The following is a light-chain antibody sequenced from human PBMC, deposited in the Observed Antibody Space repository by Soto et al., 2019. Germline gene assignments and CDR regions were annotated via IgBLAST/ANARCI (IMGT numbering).Light chain of an antibody. J-gene: IGKJ4*01. Sequence: DIQMTQSPSTLSGSVGDRVTITCRASQTISSWLAWYQQKPGKAPKLLIYKASTLKSGVPSRFSGSGSGTEFTLTISSLQPDDFATYYCLQHNSYRALTFGAGTKVDIK. CDR2: KAS. CDR3: LQHNSYRALT. CDR1: QTISSW. V-gene: IGKV1-5*03.